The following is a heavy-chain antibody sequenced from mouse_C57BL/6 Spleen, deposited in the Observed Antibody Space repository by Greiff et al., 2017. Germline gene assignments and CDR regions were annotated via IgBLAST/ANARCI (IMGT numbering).Heavy chain of an antibody. V-gene: IGHV1-52*01. J-gene: IGHJ4*01. CDR3: ARGYDRDYAKDY. D-gene: IGHD2-3*01. CDR1: GYTFTSYW. Sequence: QVQLQQPGAELVRPGSSVKLSCKASGYTFTSYWMHWVKQRPIQGLEWIGNIDPSGSETHYNQKFKDKATLTGDKSSSTAYMQLNSLTSKDSAVYYCARGYDRDYAKDYWGQGTAVTVSS. CDR2: IDPSGSET.